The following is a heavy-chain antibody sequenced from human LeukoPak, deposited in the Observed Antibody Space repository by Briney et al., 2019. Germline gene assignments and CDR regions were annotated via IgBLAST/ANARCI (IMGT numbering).Heavy chain of an antibody. CDR2: INHSGST. J-gene: IGHJ1*01. Sequence: SETLSLTCAVYGGSFSGYYWSWIRQPPGKGLEWIGEINHSGSTNYNPSLKSRVTISVDTSKNQFSLKLSSVTAADTAVYYCAISSSCYDVEYFQHWGQGTLVTVSS. V-gene: IGHV4-34*01. CDR1: GGSFSGYY. D-gene: IGHD6-13*01. CDR3: AISSSCYDVEYFQH.